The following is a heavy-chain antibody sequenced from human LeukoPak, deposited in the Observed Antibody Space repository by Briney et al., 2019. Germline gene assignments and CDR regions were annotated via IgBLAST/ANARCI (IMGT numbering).Heavy chain of an antibody. D-gene: IGHD3-22*01. CDR2: IFYSGST. V-gene: IGHV4-59*01. CDR1: GGSITTYY. CDR3: ARGSGYPYYYYYMDV. J-gene: IGHJ6*03. Sequence: SETLSLTCTVSGGSITTYYWSWIRQPPGKGLEWIGFIFYSGSTNYNPSLKSRVTISLNTSKTQFSLKLSSVTAADTATYYCARGSGYPYYYYYMDVWGKGTTVTVSS.